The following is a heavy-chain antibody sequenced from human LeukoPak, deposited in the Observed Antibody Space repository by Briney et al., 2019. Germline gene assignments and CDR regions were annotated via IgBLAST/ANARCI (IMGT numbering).Heavy chain of an antibody. V-gene: IGHV3-23*01. J-gene: IGHJ3*02. CDR1: KFNFNSYG. Sequence: PGGSLRLSCTTSKFNFNSYGMTWVRQAPGRGLEWVSSISGSGGSTQYAASVQGRFTISRDNSKNSLYLQMNSLRAEDTAVYYCARDQNSYGYSDAFDIWGQGTMVTVSS. D-gene: IGHD5-18*01. CDR2: ISGSGGST. CDR3: ARDQNSYGYSDAFDI.